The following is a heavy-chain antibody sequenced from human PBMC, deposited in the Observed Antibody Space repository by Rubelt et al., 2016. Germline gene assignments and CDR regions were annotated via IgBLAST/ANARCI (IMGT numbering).Heavy chain of an antibody. CDR2: VYNSGNT. J-gene: IGHJ3*02. CDR3: ARTIAGPLGVAVDI. CDR1: GGAISSGGYS. D-gene: IGHD1-14*01. V-gene: IGHV4-30-4*07. Sequence: QVQLQESGPGLVKPSQTLSLTCAVSGGAISSGGYSWSWIRQPPGKDLEWIGYVYNSGNTYYSPSLQSRATISVDTSKNQFSRRLTAWTAAETALFYCARTIAGPLGVAVDIWGQGTMVTVAS.